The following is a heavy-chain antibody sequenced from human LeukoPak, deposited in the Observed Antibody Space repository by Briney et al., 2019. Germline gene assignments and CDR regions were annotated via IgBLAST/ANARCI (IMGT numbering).Heavy chain of an antibody. Sequence: PWGSLRLSCAASGFTFSSYGMHWVRQAPGKGLEWVAVISYDGSNKYYADSVKGRFTISRDNSKNTLYLQMNSLRAEDTAVYYCAKDIYPHLLRFLEWLPDYWGQGTLVTVSS. J-gene: IGHJ4*02. CDR3: AKDIYPHLLRFLEWLPDY. D-gene: IGHD3-3*01. V-gene: IGHV3-30*18. CDR1: GFTFSSYG. CDR2: ISYDGSNK.